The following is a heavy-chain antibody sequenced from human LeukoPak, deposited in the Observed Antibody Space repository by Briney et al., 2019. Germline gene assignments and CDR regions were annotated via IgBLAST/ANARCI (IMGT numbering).Heavy chain of an antibody. CDR3: ARVYREPGNDAFDI. CDR1: GGSISSYY. CDR2: IYYSGST. J-gene: IGHJ3*02. D-gene: IGHD1-14*01. V-gene: IGHV4-59*01. Sequence: PSETLSLTCTVSGGSISSYYWSWIRQPPGKGLEWIGYIYYSGSTNYNPSLKSRVTISVDTSKNQFSLKLSSVTAADTAVYHCARVYREPGNDAFDIWGQGTMVTVSS.